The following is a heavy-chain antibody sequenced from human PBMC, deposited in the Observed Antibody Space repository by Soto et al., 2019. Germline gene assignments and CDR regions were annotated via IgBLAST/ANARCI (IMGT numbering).Heavy chain of an antibody. Sequence: PGGSLRLSCTASGFTFGDYDMSWFRQAPGKGLEWVGFIRSKAYGGTTVYAASVKGRFTISRDDSKSIAYLQMNSLKTEDTAVYYCTTNYYDSSGYDNSFDPWGQGTLVTVSS. CDR1: GFTFGDYD. CDR3: TTNYYDSSGYDNSFDP. J-gene: IGHJ5*02. D-gene: IGHD3-22*01. CDR2: IRSKAYGGTT. V-gene: IGHV3-49*03.